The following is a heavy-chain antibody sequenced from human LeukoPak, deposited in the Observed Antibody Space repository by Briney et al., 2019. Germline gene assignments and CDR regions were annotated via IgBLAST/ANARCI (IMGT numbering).Heavy chain of an antibody. J-gene: IGHJ6*03. CDR3: ARDPYNGAYSEGYYYMDV. V-gene: IGHV3-48*03. D-gene: IGHD1-1*01. Sequence: GGSLRLSCAASGFTFSSYEMNWVRQAPGKGLEWVSYISSSGGTIYYADSVKGRFTISRDNAKNSLYLQMNSLRVEDTAIYYCARDPYNGAYSEGYYYMDVWGKGTTVTVSS. CDR2: ISSSGGTI. CDR1: GFTFSSYE.